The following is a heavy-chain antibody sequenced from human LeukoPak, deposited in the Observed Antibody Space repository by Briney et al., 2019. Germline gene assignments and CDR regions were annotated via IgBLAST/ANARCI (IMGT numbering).Heavy chain of an antibody. Sequence: GGSLRLSCAASGFTFSSYGMHWVRQAPGKGLEWVAVISYDGSNKYYADSVKGRFTISRDNAKNSLYLQMNSLRAEDTAVYYCARERYCSGGSCYLADYWGQGTLVTVSS. J-gene: IGHJ4*02. CDR3: ARERYCSGGSCYLADY. CDR2: ISYDGSNK. CDR1: GFTFSSYG. D-gene: IGHD2-15*01. V-gene: IGHV3-33*05.